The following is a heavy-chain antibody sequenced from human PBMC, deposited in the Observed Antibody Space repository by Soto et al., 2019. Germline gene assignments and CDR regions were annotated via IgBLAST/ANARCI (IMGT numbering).Heavy chain of an antibody. V-gene: IGHV3-30-3*01. CDR3: VRRLTTTVTAMGY. J-gene: IGHJ4*02. CDR1: GVTFSSYA. Sequence: QVQLEESGGGVVKPGRSLRLSCKGSGVTFSSYAIQWVRQAPGKGLEWVAAISDDGTTKHTADSVKGRFTISRDDSRNTVYLQVNSLRVEDTAVYYCVRRLTTTVTAMGYWGQGTTVTVSS. D-gene: IGHD4-17*01. CDR2: ISDDGTTK.